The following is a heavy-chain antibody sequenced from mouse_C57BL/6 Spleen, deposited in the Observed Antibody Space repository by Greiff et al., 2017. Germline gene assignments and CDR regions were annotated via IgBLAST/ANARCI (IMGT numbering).Heavy chain of an antibody. D-gene: IGHD2-3*01. CDR2: IDPANGNT. CDR1: GFNIKNTY. Sequence: EVQLKESVAELVRPGASVKLSCTASGFNIKNTYMHWVKQRPEQGLEWIGRIDPANGNTKYAQKFQGKATITADTSSNTAYLQLSSLTSEDTAIYYCASALIYDGCYDWYFDVWGTGTPVTVSS. V-gene: IGHV14-3*01. CDR3: ASALIYDGCYDWYFDV. J-gene: IGHJ1*03.